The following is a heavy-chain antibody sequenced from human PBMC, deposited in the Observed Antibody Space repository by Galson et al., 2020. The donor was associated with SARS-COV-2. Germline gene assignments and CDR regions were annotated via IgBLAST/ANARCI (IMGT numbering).Heavy chain of an antibody. CDR3: AAGGRDGYGDFDY. CDR2: IVVGSGNT. CDR1: GFTFTSSA. D-gene: IGHD5-12*01. J-gene: IGHJ4*02. Sequence: KISCKASGFTFTSSAMQWVRQARGQRLEWIGWIVVGSGNTNYAQKFQERVTITRDMSTSTAYMELSSLRSEDTAVYYCAAGGRDGYGDFDYWGQGTLVTVSS. V-gene: IGHV1-58*02.